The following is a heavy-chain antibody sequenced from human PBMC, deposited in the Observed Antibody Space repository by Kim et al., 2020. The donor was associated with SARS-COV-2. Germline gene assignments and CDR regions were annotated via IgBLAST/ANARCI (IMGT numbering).Heavy chain of an antibody. Sequence: VDSVKGRFTISRDNAKNSLYLQMNSLRAEDTAVYYCARGTSYGKNRYFDYWGQGTLVTVSS. J-gene: IGHJ4*02. V-gene: IGHV3-7*01. CDR3: ARGTSYGKNRYFDY. D-gene: IGHD5-18*01.